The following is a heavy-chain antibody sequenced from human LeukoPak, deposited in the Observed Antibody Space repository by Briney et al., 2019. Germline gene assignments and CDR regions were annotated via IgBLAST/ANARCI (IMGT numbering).Heavy chain of an antibody. V-gene: IGHV3-21*01. CDR2: ISSTSGQI. CDR1: GGSFSGYY. J-gene: IGHJ4*01. Sequence: ETLSLTCAVYGGSFSGYYWSWVRQAPGKGLEWVSSISSTSGQINYADSVKGRFTISRDSAKNSLYLQMNSLRAEDTAVYYCARAPTRDPYFDYWGHGTLVTVSS. CDR3: ARAPTRDPYFDY.